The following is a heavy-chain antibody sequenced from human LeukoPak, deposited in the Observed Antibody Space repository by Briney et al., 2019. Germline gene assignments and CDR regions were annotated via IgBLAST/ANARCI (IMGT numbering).Heavy chain of an antibody. D-gene: IGHD3-10*01. Sequence: GGSLRLSCAASGFTFSSYAMSWVRQAPGKGLEWVSAISGSGGSTYYADSVKGRFTISRDNSKNTLYLQMKSLRAEDTAVYYCATRHGSGSYSGPYYYYGMDVWGQGTTVTVSS. V-gene: IGHV3-23*01. CDR1: GFTFSSYA. J-gene: IGHJ6*02. CDR2: ISGSGGST. CDR3: ATRHGSGSYSGPYYYYGMDV.